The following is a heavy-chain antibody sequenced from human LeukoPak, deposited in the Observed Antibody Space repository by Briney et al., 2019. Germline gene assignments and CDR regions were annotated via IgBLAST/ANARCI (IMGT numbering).Heavy chain of an antibody. CDR2: VNPDSANT. V-gene: IGHV1-8*01. Sequence: GASVKVSCKASGYTFTSYDINWVRQASGQGLEWMGWVNPDSANTGYAQNFQGRVTITRNTSISTAYMELSSLRSEDTAVYYCATYGSAPFGYWGQGTLVTVSS. CDR3: ATYGSAPFGY. D-gene: IGHD3-10*01. J-gene: IGHJ4*02. CDR1: GYTFTSYD.